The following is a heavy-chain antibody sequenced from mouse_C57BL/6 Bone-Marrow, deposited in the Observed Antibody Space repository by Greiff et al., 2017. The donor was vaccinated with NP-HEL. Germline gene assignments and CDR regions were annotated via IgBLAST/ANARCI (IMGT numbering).Heavy chain of an antibody. CDR3: AMVGYYAAWFAY. D-gene: IGHD2-3*01. J-gene: IGHJ3*01. V-gene: IGHV5-6*01. Sequence: EVMLVESGGDLVKPGGSLKLSCAASGFTFSSYGMSWVRQTPDKRLEWVATISSGGSYTYYPASVKGRFTISRDNAKNTLYLQMSSLKSEDTAMYYCAMVGYYAAWFAYWGQGTLVTVSA. CDR2: ISSGGSYT. CDR1: GFTFSSYG.